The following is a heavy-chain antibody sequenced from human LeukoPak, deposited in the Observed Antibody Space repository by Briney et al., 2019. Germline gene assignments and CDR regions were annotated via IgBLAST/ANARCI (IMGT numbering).Heavy chain of an antibody. D-gene: IGHD2-2*01. Sequence: ASVMVSCKASGYTFTSYGISWVRQAPGQGLEWMGCISAYNGNTNYAQELQGRVTITTDTSTSTAYMELRSLRADDTAVYYCARGLWRCSSTSCPLYYYYYMDVWGKGTTVTVSS. CDR1: GYTFTSYG. J-gene: IGHJ6*03. CDR2: ISAYNGNT. V-gene: IGHV1-18*01. CDR3: ARGLWRCSSTSCPLYYYYYMDV.